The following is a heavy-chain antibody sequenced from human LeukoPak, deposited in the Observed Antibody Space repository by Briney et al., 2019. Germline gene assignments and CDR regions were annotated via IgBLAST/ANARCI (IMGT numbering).Heavy chain of an antibody. J-gene: IGHJ4*02. Sequence: PGGSLRLSCAASGFTVSSNYMSWVRQAPGKGLEWIGEINHSGSTNYNPSLKSRVTISVDTSKNQFSLKLSSVTAADTAVYYCARARYYYDSSGYAVWGQGTLVTVSS. CDR2: INHSGST. CDR3: ARARYYYDSSGYAV. V-gene: IGHV4-34*01. D-gene: IGHD3-22*01. CDR1: GFTVSSNY.